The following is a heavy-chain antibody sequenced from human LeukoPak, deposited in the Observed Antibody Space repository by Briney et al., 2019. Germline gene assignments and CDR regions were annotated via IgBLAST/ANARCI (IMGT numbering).Heavy chain of an antibody. CDR1: GYTFTSYY. Sequence: EASVKVSCTASGYTFTSYYMHWVRQAPGQGLEWMGIINPSGGSTSYAQKFQGRVTMTRDTSTSTVYMELSSLRSEDTAVYYCARDLLFTVTTPSLLDYWGQGTLVTVSS. CDR3: ARDLLFTVTTPSLLDY. V-gene: IGHV1-46*01. D-gene: IGHD4-11*01. CDR2: INPSGGST. J-gene: IGHJ4*02.